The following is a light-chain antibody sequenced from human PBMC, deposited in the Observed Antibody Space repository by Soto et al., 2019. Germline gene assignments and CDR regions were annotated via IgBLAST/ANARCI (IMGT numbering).Light chain of an antibody. V-gene: IGKV1-5*03. CDR2: KAS. CDR1: QTISSW. Sequence: DIQMTQSPSTLSGSVGDRVTITCRASQTISSWLAWYQQKPGKDPKLLIYKASTLKSGVPSRFSGSGSGTEFTLTISSLQTDDVATYYCQHYNSYSEAFGQGTKVDI. J-gene: IGKJ1*01. CDR3: QHYNSYSEA.